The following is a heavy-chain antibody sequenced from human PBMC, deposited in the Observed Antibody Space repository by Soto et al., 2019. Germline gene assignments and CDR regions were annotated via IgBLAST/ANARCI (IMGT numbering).Heavy chain of an antibody. J-gene: IGHJ4*02. CDR2: IIPIFGTA. CDR1: GGTFSSYA. Sequence: SLKVSCKASGGTFSSYAISWVRQAPGQGLEWTGGIIPIFGTANYAQKFQGRVTITADESTSTAYMELSSLRSEDTAVYYCARDKKNYHYYGSGSYYTHWGQGTRVTAPQ. V-gene: IGHV1-69*13. D-gene: IGHD3-10*01. CDR3: ARDKKNYHYYGSGSYYTH.